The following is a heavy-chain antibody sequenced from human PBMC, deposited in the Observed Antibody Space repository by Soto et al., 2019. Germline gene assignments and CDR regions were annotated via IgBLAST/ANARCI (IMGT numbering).Heavy chain of an antibody. CDR2: IYYSGTS. D-gene: IGHD2-2*01. CDR1: GGSIRDDTYY. CDR3: ARLHCYSPNCVPLDP. V-gene: IGHV4-39*01. Sequence: QLQLQEWGPGLVKPSEILSLTCTVSGGSIRDDTYYWGWIRQPPGKGLEWIGSIYYSGTSSYNPSLKSRVTMSVDTSKKQLSLRLSSVTAADTAAYYCARLHCYSPNCVPLDPWGQGTLVIVSS. J-gene: IGHJ5*02.